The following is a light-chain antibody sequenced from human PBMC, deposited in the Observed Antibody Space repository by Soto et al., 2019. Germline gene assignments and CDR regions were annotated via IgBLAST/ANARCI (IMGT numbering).Light chain of an antibody. CDR1: QSISSW. CDR3: QQYNSYPLT. J-gene: IGKJ4*01. V-gene: IGKV1-5*03. Sequence: DIQMTQSPYTLSASVGDRVTITCRASQSISSWLAWYQQKPGKAPNLLIYKASSLESGVPSRFSGSGSGTEFTLTISSLQPDDFATYYCQQYNSYPLTFGGGNKVEIK. CDR2: KAS.